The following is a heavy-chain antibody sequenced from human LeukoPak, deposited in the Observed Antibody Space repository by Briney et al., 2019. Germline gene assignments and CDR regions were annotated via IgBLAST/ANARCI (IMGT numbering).Heavy chain of an antibody. D-gene: IGHD2-8*01. CDR2: IYHSGST. V-gene: IGHV4-30-2*01. CDR3: ARHRTVLGVHPPFNWFDP. CDR1: GGSISSGGYS. Sequence: PSETLSLTCAVSGGSISSGGYSWSWIRQPPGKGLEWIGYIYHSGSTYYNPSLKSRVTISVDTSKNQFSLKLSSVTAADTAVYYCARHRTVLGVHPPFNWFDPWGQGTLVTVSS. J-gene: IGHJ5*02.